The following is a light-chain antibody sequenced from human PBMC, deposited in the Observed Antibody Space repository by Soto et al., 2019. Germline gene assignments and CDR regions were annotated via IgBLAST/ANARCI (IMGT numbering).Light chain of an antibody. J-gene: IGKJ1*01. Sequence: GDRVTITCRASQSIGDSLAWYQQKPGKAPYLLISDVSSLERGVPSRFSGSGSGTEFTLTISSMQSDDFATFYCQQYNGYYRTFGQGTKVEI. CDR2: DVS. CDR3: QQYNGYYRT. CDR1: QSIGDS. V-gene: IGKV1-5*01.